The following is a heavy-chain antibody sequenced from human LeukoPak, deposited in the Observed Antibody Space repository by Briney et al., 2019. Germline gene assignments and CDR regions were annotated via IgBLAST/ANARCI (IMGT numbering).Heavy chain of an antibody. J-gene: IGHJ4*02. D-gene: IGHD3-10*01. Sequence: PGRSLRLSCAASGFTFSSYAMHWVRQAPGKGLEWVAVISYDGSNKYYADSVKGRFTISRDNSKNTLYLQMNSLRAEDTAVYYCARDGSPHYGSGSYYTELLNLFDYWGQGTLVAVSS. CDR1: GFTFSSYA. CDR2: ISYDGSNK. CDR3: ARDGSPHYGSGSYYTELLNLFDY. V-gene: IGHV3-30-3*01.